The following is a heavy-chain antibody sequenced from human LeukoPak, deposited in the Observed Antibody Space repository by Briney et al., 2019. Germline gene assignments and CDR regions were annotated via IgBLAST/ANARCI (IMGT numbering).Heavy chain of an antibody. D-gene: IGHD2-2*01. V-gene: IGHV4-39*01. CDR2: IYDRGST. CDR1: GGSISSSSYY. Sequence: SSETQSLICTLSGGSISSSSYYWAWIRQPPGRGLQWIGRIYDRGSTYTKPSLKSRDTISVDTSKNPFSLMLSSVTAADTGVYYCAKQRRYCNSTSCYAFDYWGQGTLVTVSS. J-gene: IGHJ4*02. CDR3: AKQRRYCNSTSCYAFDY.